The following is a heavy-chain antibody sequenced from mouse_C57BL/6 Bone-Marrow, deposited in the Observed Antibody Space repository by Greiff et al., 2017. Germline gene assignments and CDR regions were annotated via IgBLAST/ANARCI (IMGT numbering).Heavy chain of an antibody. CDR2: LHPKYGTT. CDR1: GYSFTDYN. CDR3: AIGCYYVRAY. Sequence: VQLQQSGPELVKPGASVKISCKASGYSFTDYNMNWVKQSNGTSLEWIGVLHPKYGTTSYNEKFKGKATLTVDQSSSTAYMQLNSLTSEDSVVYYCAIGCYYVRAYWGQGTLVTVSA. V-gene: IGHV1-39*01. J-gene: IGHJ3*01. D-gene: IGHD1-1*01.